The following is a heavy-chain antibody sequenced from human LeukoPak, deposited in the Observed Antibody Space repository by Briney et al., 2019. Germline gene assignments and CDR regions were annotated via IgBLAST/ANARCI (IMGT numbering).Heavy chain of an antibody. J-gene: IGHJ6*02. CDR3: ARPTSDDGMDV. Sequence: GESLKISCKGSGYRFNACWIAWVRQMPGKGLEWMGIIYPGDSDTRYIPSFQGQVTISADKSISTAYLQWSSLKASDTAMYYCARPTSDDGMDVWGQGTTVTVSS. V-gene: IGHV5-51*01. CDR1: GYRFNACW. D-gene: IGHD5-24*01. CDR2: IYPGDSDT.